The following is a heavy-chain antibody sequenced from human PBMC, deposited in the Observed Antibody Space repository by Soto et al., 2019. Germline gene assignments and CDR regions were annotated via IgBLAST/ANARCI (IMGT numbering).Heavy chain of an antibody. CDR2: IYYSGST. Sequence: PSEPLSLTCTVYDGSISSYSWSWIRQPPGKGLEWIGYIYYSGSTNYNPSLKSRVTISVDTSKNQFSLKLSSVTAADTAVYYCPRDRKGRPGSSLVWEMAGWGKGSMVTVP. CDR3: PRDRKGRPGSSLVWEMAG. V-gene: IGHV4-59*01. J-gene: IGHJ6*03. CDR1: DGSISSYS. D-gene: IGHD6-19*01.